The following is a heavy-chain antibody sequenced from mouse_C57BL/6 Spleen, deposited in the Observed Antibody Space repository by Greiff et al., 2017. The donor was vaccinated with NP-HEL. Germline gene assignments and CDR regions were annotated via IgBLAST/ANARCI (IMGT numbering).Heavy chain of an antibody. Sequence: EVQLQQSGPELVKPGASVKMSCKASGYTFTDYNMHWVKQSHGKSLEWIGYINPNNGGTSYNQKFKGKATLTVNKSSSTAYMELRSLTSEDSAVYYCAKYTDGYYVDYYAMDYWGQGTSVTVSS. D-gene: IGHD2-3*01. J-gene: IGHJ4*01. CDR2: INPNNGGT. V-gene: IGHV1-22*01. CDR1: GYTFTDYN. CDR3: AKYTDGYYVDYYAMDY.